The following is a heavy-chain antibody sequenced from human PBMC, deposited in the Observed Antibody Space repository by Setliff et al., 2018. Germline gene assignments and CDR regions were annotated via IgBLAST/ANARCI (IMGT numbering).Heavy chain of an antibody. CDR1: GGSISSSSYY. V-gene: IGHV4-39*07. CDR2: IYYRGST. J-gene: IGHJ4*02. Sequence: PSETLSLTCTVSGGSISSSSYYWGWIRQPPGKGLEWIGSIYYRGSTYYNPSLKSRVTISVDTSKNQFSLKLSSVTAADTAVYYCARERMYYNFWSGYSDYWGQGTLVTVSS. D-gene: IGHD3-3*01. CDR3: ARERMYYNFWSGYSDY.